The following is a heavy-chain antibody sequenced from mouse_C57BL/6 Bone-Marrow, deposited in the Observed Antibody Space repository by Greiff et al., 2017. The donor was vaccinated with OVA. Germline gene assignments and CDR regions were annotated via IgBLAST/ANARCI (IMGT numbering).Heavy chain of an antibody. V-gene: IGHV5-9-1*02. J-gene: IGHJ1*03. D-gene: IGHD1-1*01. Sequence: EVHLVESGEGLVKPGGSLKLSCAASGFTFSSYAMSWVRQTPEKRLEWVAYISSGGDYIYYADTVKGRFTISRDNARNTLYLQMSSLKSEDTAMYYCTREGDYYYGSSDWYFDVWGTGTTVTVSS. CDR2: ISSGGDYI. CDR3: TREGDYYYGSSDWYFDV. CDR1: GFTFSSYA.